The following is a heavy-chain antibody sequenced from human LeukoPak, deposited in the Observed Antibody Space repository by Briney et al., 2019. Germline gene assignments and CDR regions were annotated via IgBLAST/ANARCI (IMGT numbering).Heavy chain of an antibody. CDR1: GYTFNNHD. CDR2: INTYSANT. D-gene: IGHD6-6*01. V-gene: IGHV1-18*01. Sequence: GASVKVSCKASGYTFNNHDINWVRQAPGRGLEWMGWINTYSANTNYAQEFQDRVIMTTDTSTSTAYMELRGLRSDDTAVYYCAREGGIARPPNLYYYIDVWGKGTTVTVSS. CDR3: AREGGIARPPNLYYYIDV. J-gene: IGHJ6*03.